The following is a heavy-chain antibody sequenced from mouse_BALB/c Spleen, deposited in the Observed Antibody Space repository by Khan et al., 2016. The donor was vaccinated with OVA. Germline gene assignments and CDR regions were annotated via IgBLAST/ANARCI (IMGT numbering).Heavy chain of an antibody. CDR2: ISSGGST. D-gene: IGHD2-1*01. CDR3: ASYYGKRGY. Sequence: DVMLVESGGGLVKPGGSLKLSCAASGFTFSNYAMSWVRQTPEKRLEWVASISSGGSTYYPDSVKGRFTISRDNARNILYLQMSSLRSEDTAMYYCASYYGKRGYWGQGTTLTVSS. V-gene: IGHV5-6-5*01. J-gene: IGHJ2*01. CDR1: GFTFSNYA.